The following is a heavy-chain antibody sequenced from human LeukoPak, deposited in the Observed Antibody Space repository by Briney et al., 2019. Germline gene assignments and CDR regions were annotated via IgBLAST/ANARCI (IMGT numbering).Heavy chain of an antibody. J-gene: IGHJ2*01. D-gene: IGHD3-22*01. Sequence: GASVKVSCKASGGTFSSYAISWVRQAPGQRLEWMGGIIPIFGTANYAQKFQGRVTITADESTSTAYMELSSLRSEDTAVYYCARARYYYDSSGYGYFDLWGRGTLVTVSS. CDR3: ARARYYYDSSGYGYFDL. V-gene: IGHV1-69*13. CDR2: IIPIFGTA. CDR1: GGTFSSYA.